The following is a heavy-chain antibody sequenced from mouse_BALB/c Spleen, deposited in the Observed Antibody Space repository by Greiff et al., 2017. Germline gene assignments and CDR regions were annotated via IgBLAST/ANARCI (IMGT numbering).Heavy chain of an antibody. J-gene: IGHJ4*01. Sequence: EVKVVESGGGLVQPGGSRKLSCAASGFTFSSFGMHWVRQAPEKGLEWVAYISSGSSTIYYADTVKGRFTISRDNPKNTLFLQMTSLRSEDTAMYYCARQDLALPYGNHGYAMDYWGQGTSVTVSS. CDR3: ARQDLALPYGNHGYAMDY. D-gene: IGHD2-1*01. CDR2: ISSGSSTI. V-gene: IGHV5-17*02. CDR1: GFTFSSFG.